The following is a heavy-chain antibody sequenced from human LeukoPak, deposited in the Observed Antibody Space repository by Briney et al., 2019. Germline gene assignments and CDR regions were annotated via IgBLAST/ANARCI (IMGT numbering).Heavy chain of an antibody. CDR1: GGSISSGGYY. J-gene: IGHJ3*02. D-gene: IGHD2-15*01. Sequence: SETLSLTCAVSGGSISSGGYYWNWIRQPPGKGLEWIGYISYSGITNYDPSLRSRITISVDTSKNQFTLKLSSVTAADTALYYCASRTAAQAQGVFDIWGQGTMVTVSS. CDR3: ASRTAAQAQGVFDI. CDR2: ISYSGIT. V-gene: IGHV4-61*08.